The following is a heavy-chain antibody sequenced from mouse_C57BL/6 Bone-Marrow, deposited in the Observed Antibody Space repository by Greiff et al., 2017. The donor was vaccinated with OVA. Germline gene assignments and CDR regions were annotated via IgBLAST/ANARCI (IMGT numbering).Heavy chain of an antibody. J-gene: IGHJ4*01. CDR2: IYPRSGHT. CDR3: AKVYDFPYAMDY. CDR1: GYTFTSYG. V-gene: IGHV1-81*01. Sequence: QVQLKESGAELARPGASVKLSCKASGYTFTSYGISWVKQRTGQGLEWIGEIYPRSGHTYYNEKFKGKATLTADKSSSTAYMELRSLTSEDSAVYFCAKVYDFPYAMDYWGQGTSVTVSS. D-gene: IGHD2-3*01.